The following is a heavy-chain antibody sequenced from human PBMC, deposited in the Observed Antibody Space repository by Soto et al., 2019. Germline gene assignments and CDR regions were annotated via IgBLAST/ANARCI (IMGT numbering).Heavy chain of an antibody. Sequence: ILSLTCAVSGGSISSGGYSWSWIRQPPGKGLEWIGYIYHSGSTYYNPSLKSRVTISVDRSKNQFSLKLSSVTAADTAVYYCARSQTPVTSYDYWGQGTLVTVSS. CDR3: ARSQTPVTSYDY. V-gene: IGHV4-30-2*01. D-gene: IGHD4-17*01. J-gene: IGHJ4*02. CDR1: GGSISSGGYS. CDR2: IYHSGST.